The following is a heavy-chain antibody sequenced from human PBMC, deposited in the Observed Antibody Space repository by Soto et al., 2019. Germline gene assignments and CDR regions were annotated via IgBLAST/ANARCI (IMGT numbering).Heavy chain of an antibody. D-gene: IGHD3-22*01. CDR2: IYFTGTT. Sequence: TSETLSLPCTVSNGSISNGDYYWIWVRQSPGKGLESLGYIYFTGTTYYNPSLQSRLSISVDRSKNQMSLRLDSVTAADTAVYYWARLYWSYYASSGYLDQWGHGTLVTDSS. V-gene: IGHV4-30-4*01. CDR3: ARLYWSYYASSGYLDQ. J-gene: IGHJ4*01. CDR1: NGSISNGDYY.